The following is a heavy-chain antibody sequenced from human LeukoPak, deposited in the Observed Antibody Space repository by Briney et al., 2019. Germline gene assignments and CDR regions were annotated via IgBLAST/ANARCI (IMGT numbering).Heavy chain of an antibody. CDR3: ARDRGIEWYYGSGSYYHDAFDI. Sequence: PGGSLRLSCAASGFTFSSYSMNWVRQAPGKGLEWVSSISSSSSYIYYADSVKGRFTISRDNAKNSLYLQMNSLRAEDTAVYYCARDRGIEWYYGSGSYYHDAFDIWGQGTMVTVSS. CDR2: ISSSSSYI. D-gene: IGHD3-10*01. J-gene: IGHJ3*02. V-gene: IGHV3-21*01. CDR1: GFTFSSYS.